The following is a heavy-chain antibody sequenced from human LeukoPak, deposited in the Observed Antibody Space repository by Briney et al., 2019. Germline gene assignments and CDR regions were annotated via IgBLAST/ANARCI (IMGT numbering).Heavy chain of an antibody. D-gene: IGHD5-12*01. J-gene: IGHJ4*02. CDR1: GYTFTGYY. CDR2: INPNSGAP. CDR3: AQVATDY. V-gene: IGHV1-2*02. Sequence: ASVKVSCKASGYTFTGYYIHWVRQAPGQGLEWMGWINPNSGAPNYAQKFQDRVTMTRGTSISTVYMELTRLRSDDTAVYYCAQVATDYWGQGTLVTVSS.